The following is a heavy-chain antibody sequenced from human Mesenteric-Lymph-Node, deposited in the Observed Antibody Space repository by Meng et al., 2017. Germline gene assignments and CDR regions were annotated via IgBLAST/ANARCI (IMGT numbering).Heavy chain of an antibody. CDR3: ATGRILTGYSWFDP. V-gene: IGHV1-24*01. Sequence: ASVKVSCKVSGYTLTELSMHWVRQAPGKGLEWMGGFDPEDGETIYAQKFQGRVTMTEDTSTDTAYMELSSLRSEDTAVYYWATGRILTGYSWFDPWGQGTLVTVSS. CDR1: GYTLTELS. CDR2: FDPEDGET. D-gene: IGHD3-9*01. J-gene: IGHJ5*02.